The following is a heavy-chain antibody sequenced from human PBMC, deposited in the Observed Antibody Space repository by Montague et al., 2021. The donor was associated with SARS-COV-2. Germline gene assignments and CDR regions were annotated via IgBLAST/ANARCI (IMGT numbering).Heavy chain of an antibody. CDR2: NGYS. Sequence: SETLSRNRKGKGDFINDNYHCSWMRQSPGKGLEWIGLNGYSDFSPSLWGRVTISVDPYRNQFSLKLTSVTAADTAVYYCAAYSVGLGGRGYWGQGTLVTVSS. J-gene: IGHJ4*02. CDR3: AAYSVGLGGRGY. V-gene: IGHV4-59*10. D-gene: IGHD3-16*01. CDR1: GDFINDNYH.